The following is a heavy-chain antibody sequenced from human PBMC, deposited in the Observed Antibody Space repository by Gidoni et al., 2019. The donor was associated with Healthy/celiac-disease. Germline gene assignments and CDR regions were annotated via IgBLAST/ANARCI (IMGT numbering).Heavy chain of an antibody. Sequence: QVQLVQSGAEVTKPGASVKVSCKVSGYTLTELSMHWLRQAPGKGLEWMGGCDPEDGETIYAQKFQGRVTMTEDTSTDTAYMELSSLRSEDTAVYYCATSGLGYCAGGVCYRGYYYGMDVWGQGTTVTVSS. V-gene: IGHV1-24*01. CDR3: ATSGLGYCAGGVCYRGYYYGMDV. CDR1: GYTLTELS. J-gene: IGHJ6*02. CDR2: CDPEDGET. D-gene: IGHD2-8*02.